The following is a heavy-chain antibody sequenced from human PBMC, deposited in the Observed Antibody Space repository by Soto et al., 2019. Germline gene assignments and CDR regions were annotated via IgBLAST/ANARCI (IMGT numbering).Heavy chain of an antibody. CDR3: AGSGEPTPSYYYYGMDV. D-gene: IGHD3-10*01. CDR2: INGGNGNT. CDR1: GNTVPNYA. J-gene: IGHJ6*02. Sequence: ASVKVSCKASGNTVPNYAIHWVRQAPGQRFEWMGWINGGNGNTYYSEHFQGRVTITRDTSASTAYMELSSLRSEDTAVYYCAGSGEPTPSYYYYGMDVWGQGTTVTVSS. V-gene: IGHV1-3*01.